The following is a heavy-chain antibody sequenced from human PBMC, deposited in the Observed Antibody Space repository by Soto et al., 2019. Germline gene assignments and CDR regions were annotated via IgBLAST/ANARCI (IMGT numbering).Heavy chain of an antibody. CDR1: GYSFTSYW. J-gene: IGHJ6*02. D-gene: IGHD6-13*01. CDR3: VRHHGSPGSYFGMDV. V-gene: IGHV5-51*01. CDR2: IYPGDSDT. Sequence: GESLKISCKGSGYSFTSYWINWVRQMPGKGLEWMGIIYPGDSDTRYSPSFQGQVTISADKSINTAYLQWRSLKASDTAVYYCVRHHGSPGSYFGMDVWGQGTTVTVSS.